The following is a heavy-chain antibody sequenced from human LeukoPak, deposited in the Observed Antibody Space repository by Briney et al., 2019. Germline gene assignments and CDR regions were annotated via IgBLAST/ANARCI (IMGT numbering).Heavy chain of an antibody. D-gene: IGHD3-22*01. V-gene: IGHV3-64D*06. CDR2: ISSNGGST. Sequence: PGGSLRLSCSASGLTFSSYDMHWVRQAPGKGLEYVSAISSNGGSTYYADSVKGRFTISRDNSKNTLYFQMSSLRAEDTAVYYCVARPSHSSGYWEFDYWGQGTLVTVSS. J-gene: IGHJ4*02. CDR1: GLTFSSYD. CDR3: VARPSHSSGYWEFDY.